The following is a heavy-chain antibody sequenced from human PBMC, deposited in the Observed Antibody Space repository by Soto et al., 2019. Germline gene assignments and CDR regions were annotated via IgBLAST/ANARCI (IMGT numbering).Heavy chain of an antibody. CDR2: IRQDGSEK. D-gene: IGHD2-15*01. CDR1: GVTEVTFSAAW. V-gene: IGHV3-7*04. J-gene: IGHJ4*02. Sequence: PGGSLRLSCAASGVTEVTFSAAWLTCVRQATGKGLEWVGNIRQDGSEKNYVDSVKDRFTISRDNAKNSLYLQMNSLRAEDTAVYYCAREIVEARGASYFDYWGPGTLVTVSS. CDR3: AREIVEARGASYFDY.